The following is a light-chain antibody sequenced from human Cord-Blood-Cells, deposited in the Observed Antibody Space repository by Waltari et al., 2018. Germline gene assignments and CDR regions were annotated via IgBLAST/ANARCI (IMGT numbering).Light chain of an antibody. CDR1: SSDVGGYNY. CDR3: SSYAGSNNFVV. Sequence: QSALTQPPSASGSPGQSLTIPSTETSSDVGGYNYVSWYQQHPGTAPKLMIYEVSQRPSGVPDRFSGSKSGNTASLTVSGLQAEDEADYYCSSYAGSNNFVVFGGGTKLTVL. CDR2: EVS. J-gene: IGLJ2*01. V-gene: IGLV2-8*01.